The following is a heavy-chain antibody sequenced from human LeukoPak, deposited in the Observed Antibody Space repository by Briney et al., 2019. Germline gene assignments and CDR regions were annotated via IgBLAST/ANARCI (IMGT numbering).Heavy chain of an antibody. Sequence: ASVKVSCTASGYTFTSYFMHWVQQAPGQGLEWMGIINPSGGSTTYAQKFQGRVTMTRDMSTSTVYMELSSLRSEDTAVYYRARERFVGGTFRAFDYWGQGTLVTVSS. CDR3: ARERFVGGTFRAFDY. V-gene: IGHV1-46*01. D-gene: IGHD1-26*01. CDR1: GYTFTSYF. J-gene: IGHJ4*02. CDR2: INPSGGST.